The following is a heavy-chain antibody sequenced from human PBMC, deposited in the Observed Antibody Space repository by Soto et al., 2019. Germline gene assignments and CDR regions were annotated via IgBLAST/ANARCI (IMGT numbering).Heavy chain of an antibody. V-gene: IGHV3-30*18. CDR3: AKEENYDILTGYYYYYYMDV. CDR1: GFTFSSYG. D-gene: IGHD3-9*01. CDR2: ISYDGSNK. Sequence: QVQLVESGGGVVQPGRSLRLSCAASGFTFSSYGMHWVRQAPGKGLEWVAVISYDGSNKYYADSVKGRFTISRDNSKNTLYLQMNSVRADDTAVYYCAKEENYDILTGYYYYYYMDVWGKGTTVTVSS. J-gene: IGHJ6*03.